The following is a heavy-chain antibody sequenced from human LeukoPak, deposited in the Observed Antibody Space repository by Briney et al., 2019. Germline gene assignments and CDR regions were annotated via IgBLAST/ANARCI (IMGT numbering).Heavy chain of an antibody. CDR2: IKQDGSAK. CDR3: ARVREYDASGYYRHFDH. D-gene: IGHD3-22*01. V-gene: IGHV3-7*01. Sequence: ETLSLTCAVYGGSFSGYYWSWIRQGPGKGLEWVANIKQDGSAKNYVDSVKGRFTISRDNAKNSLYLEMNSLRVEDTAVYYCARVREYDASGYYRHFDHWGQGTLVTVSS. J-gene: IGHJ4*02. CDR1: GGSFSGYY.